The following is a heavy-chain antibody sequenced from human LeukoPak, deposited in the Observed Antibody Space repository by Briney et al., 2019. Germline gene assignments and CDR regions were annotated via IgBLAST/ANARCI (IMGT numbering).Heavy chain of an antibody. D-gene: IGHD2-21*02. V-gene: IGHV3-74*01. CDR3: ARFVVVTARDY. CDR1: GFTLSNYW. J-gene: IGHJ4*01. Sequence: PGGSLRLSCSASGFTLSNYWMHWVRQAPGKGLVWVARLHSNGAFTTYADSVKGRFTISRDTAKNTLYLQMNSLRVEDTAVYYCARFVVVTARDYWGQGTLVTVSS. CDR2: LHSNGAFT.